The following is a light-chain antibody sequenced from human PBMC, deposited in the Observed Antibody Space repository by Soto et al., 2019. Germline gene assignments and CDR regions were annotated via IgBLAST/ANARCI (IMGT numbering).Light chain of an antibody. CDR2: NGS. CDR1: QSISSF. Sequence: DIQMSQSPSSLSASLGDSATIXXRASQSISSFLNWYQQKSGKAPKVXIYNGSTLQSGVPSRFSGSGSGTEYSLTISSLQPEDFAVYYCQQSYSMPWTFGQGTKVDIK. CDR3: QQSYSMPWT. V-gene: IGKV1-39*01. J-gene: IGKJ1*01.